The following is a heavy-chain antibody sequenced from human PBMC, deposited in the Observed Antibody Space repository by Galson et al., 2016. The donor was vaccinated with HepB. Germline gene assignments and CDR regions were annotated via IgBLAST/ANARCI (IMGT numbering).Heavy chain of an antibody. CDR3: ARHDCSSTSCSNKDAFDI. Sequence: QSGAEVKKPGESLRISCKGSGYSFTNYWISWVRQMPGKGLEWMGWIDANDSYTNYSPSFQGHVTISDDKSISTAYLQWSSLKASDTAMYYCARHDCSSTSCSNKDAFDIWGQGTMVNVSS. CDR1: GYSFTNYW. D-gene: IGHD2-2*01. V-gene: IGHV5-10-1*01. CDR2: IDANDSYT. J-gene: IGHJ3*02.